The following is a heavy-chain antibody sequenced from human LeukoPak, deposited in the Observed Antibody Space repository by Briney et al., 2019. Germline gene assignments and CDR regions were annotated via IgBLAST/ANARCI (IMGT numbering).Heavy chain of an antibody. V-gene: IGHV4-59*01. CDR2: THYSGST. D-gene: IGHD3-9*01. Sequence: SETLSLTCTVSGGSISSYYWSWIRQPPGKGLEWIGYTHYSGSTDKNPSLWSRVTISVDTSKNQISLKLSSVTAADTAVYYCGRRTFYDTLTGYKSWYFDLWGRGTLVTVSS. CDR1: GGSISSYY. CDR3: GRRTFYDTLTGYKSWYFDL. J-gene: IGHJ2*01.